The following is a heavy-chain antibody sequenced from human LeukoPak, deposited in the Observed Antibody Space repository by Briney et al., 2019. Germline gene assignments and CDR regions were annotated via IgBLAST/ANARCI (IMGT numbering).Heavy chain of an antibody. CDR1: GFTFSHYD. Sequence: GGSLRLSCVASGFTFSHYDMSWVRQAPGKGLEWVSAVSGSGDNTYYADSVKGRFTISRDNSKNTLSLELNSLRAEDTAIYYCPRGYTFGNFDYWGQGALVTVSS. CDR2: VSGSGDNT. CDR3: PRGYTFGNFDY. V-gene: IGHV3-23*01. J-gene: IGHJ4*02. D-gene: IGHD5-18*01.